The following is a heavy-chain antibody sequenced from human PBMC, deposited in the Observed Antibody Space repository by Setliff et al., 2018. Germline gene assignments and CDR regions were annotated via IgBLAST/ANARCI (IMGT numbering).Heavy chain of an antibody. CDR3: ARGPPYYDFWSAYFPGY. Sequence: GGSLRLSCAASGFTFSSYAMSWVRQAPGKGLEWVANIKQDGSEKYYLDSVKGRFTISRDNAKNSLYLQLNSLTAEDTAVYYCARGPPYYDFWSAYFPGYWGQGTLVTVSS. CDR1: GFTFSSYA. V-gene: IGHV3-7*01. CDR2: IKQDGSEK. D-gene: IGHD3-3*01. J-gene: IGHJ4*02.